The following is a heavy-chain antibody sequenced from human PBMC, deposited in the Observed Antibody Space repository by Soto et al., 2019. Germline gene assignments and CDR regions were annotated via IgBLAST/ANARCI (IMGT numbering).Heavy chain of an antibody. V-gene: IGHV3-7*01. CDR2: IKQDGSEK. J-gene: IGHJ4*02. Sequence: EVQLVESGGGLVQPGGSLRLSCAASGFTFSSYWMSWVRKAPGKGLEWVANIKQDGSEKYYVDSVKGRFTSSRENAKNSFYLQMNSLRAEDTAVYYCAREHDSKWSQDLDYWGQGTLVTVSS. CDR1: GFTFSSYW. D-gene: IGHD2-15*01. CDR3: AREHDSKWSQDLDY.